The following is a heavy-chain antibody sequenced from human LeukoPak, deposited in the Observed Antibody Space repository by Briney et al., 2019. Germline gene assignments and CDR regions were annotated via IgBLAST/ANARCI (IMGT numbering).Heavy chain of an antibody. CDR1: GGSISGYY. D-gene: IGHD3-3*01. Sequence: PSETLSLTCTVSGGSISGYYWSWIRQPAGKGLEWIGRIFSSGNTNYNPSLKSRVTMSVDTSKNQFSLKLSSVTAADTAVYYCARDRNDFWSGYYRAFDIWGQGTMVTVSS. V-gene: IGHV4-4*07. CDR2: IFSSGNT. J-gene: IGHJ3*02. CDR3: ARDRNDFWSGYYRAFDI.